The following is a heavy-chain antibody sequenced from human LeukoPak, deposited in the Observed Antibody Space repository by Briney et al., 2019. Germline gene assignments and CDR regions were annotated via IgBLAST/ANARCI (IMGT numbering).Heavy chain of an antibody. J-gene: IGHJ4*02. CDR3: AGGRDVYRY. CDR1: GFTFSSYW. D-gene: IGHD5-24*01. V-gene: IGHV3-7*01. Sequence: PGGSLRLSCAASGFTFSSYWMTWVRQAQGKGLEWVANIKQDGSEKYYVDSVKGRFTISRDNAKNSLYLQMNSLRAEDTAVYYCAGGRDVYRYWGQGTLVTVSS. CDR2: IKQDGSEK.